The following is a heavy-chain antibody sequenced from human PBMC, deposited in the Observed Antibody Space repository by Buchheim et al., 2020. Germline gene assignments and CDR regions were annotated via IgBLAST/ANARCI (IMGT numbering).Heavy chain of an antibody. CDR1: GFTFSRYH. CDR2: ISYDGSHK. CDR3: AKDRSYCSGGSCPNYFDY. D-gene: IGHD2-15*01. J-gene: IGHJ4*02. Sequence: QVQLVESGGGVVQPGRSLRLSCAASGFTFSRYHMHWVRQATGKGLEWLAVISYDGSHKYYADSVKGRFTISRDNSKNTLYLQMNSLRAEDTAVYYCAKDRSYCSGGSCPNYFDYWGQGTL. V-gene: IGHV3-30*18.